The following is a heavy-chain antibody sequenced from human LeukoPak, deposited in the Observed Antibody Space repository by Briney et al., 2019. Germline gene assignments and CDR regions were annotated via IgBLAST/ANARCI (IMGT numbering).Heavy chain of an antibody. V-gene: IGHV1-18*01. CDR3: ARDRSYYDILTGYFSVGKKNSYYYYGMDV. Sequence: ASVKVSCKASGYTFTSYGISWVRQAPGQGLEWMGWISAYNGNTNYAQKFQGRVTMTTDTSTSTAYMELRSLRSDDTAVYYCARDRSYYDILTGYFSVGKKNSYYYYGMDVWGQGTTVTVSS. CDR1: GYTFTSYG. J-gene: IGHJ6*02. D-gene: IGHD3-9*01. CDR2: ISAYNGNT.